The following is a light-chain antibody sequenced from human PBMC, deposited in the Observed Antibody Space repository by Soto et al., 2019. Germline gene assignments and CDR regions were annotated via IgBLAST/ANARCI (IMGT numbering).Light chain of an antibody. J-gene: IGLJ1*01. V-gene: IGLV1-51*01. CDR1: SSNIGNNW. CDR3: GKWDSSLSAWV. Sequence: QCLLTQPPSVSAAPGQKVNISCSRSSSNIGNNWVSCYQQLPGTAPKLLIYDNNKRPSGIPDRFSVSQSGTSATLGITGIQTGDEADYYCGKWDSSLSAWVFGTGTKVTVL. CDR2: DNN.